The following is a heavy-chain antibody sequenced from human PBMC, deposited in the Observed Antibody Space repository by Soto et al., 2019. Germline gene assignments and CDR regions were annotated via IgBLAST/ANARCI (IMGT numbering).Heavy chain of an antibody. CDR1: GFTFSSYA. CDR3: AKLTAAMSNDAFDI. CDR2: ISGSGGST. D-gene: IGHD2-2*01. J-gene: IGHJ3*02. Sequence: GGSLRLSCGASGFTFSSYAMSWVRQAPGKGLEWVSAISGSGGSTYYADSVKGRFTISRDNSKSTLYLQMNSLRAEDTALYYSAKLTAAMSNDAFDIWGQGTMVTVSS. V-gene: IGHV3-23*01.